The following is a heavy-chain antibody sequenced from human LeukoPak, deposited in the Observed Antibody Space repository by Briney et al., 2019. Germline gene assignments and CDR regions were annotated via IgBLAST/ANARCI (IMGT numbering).Heavy chain of an antibody. J-gene: IGHJ4*02. CDR1: GGSISSYY. Sequence: SETLSLTCTVSGGSISSYYWSWIRQPAGKGLEWVGRIYISGSTNYNPSLKSRVTISVDTSKNQFSLKLSSVTAADTAVYYCARQTGSGLFSLPGGQGTLVTVSS. CDR2: IYISGST. D-gene: IGHD3-10*01. V-gene: IGHV4-4*07. CDR3: ARQTGSGLFSLP.